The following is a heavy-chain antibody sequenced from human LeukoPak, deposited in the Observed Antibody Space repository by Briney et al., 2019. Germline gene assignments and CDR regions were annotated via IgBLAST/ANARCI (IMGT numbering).Heavy chain of an antibody. CDR2: INHSGST. V-gene: IGHV4-34*01. CDR1: GGSFSGYY. Sequence: SETLSLTCAVYGGSFSGYYWSWIRQPPGKGLEWIGEINHSGSTNYNPSLKSRVTISVDTSKNQFSLKLSSVTAADTAVYYCAGTPKYYDILTGSFDYWGQGTLVTVSS. J-gene: IGHJ4*02. CDR3: AGTPKYYDILTGSFDY. D-gene: IGHD3-9*01.